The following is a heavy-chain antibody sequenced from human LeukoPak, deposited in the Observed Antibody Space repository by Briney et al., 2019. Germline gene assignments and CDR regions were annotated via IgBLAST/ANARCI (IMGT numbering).Heavy chain of an antibody. CDR1: GGSFSPYF. CDR2: INHSGST. V-gene: IGHV4-34*01. Sequence: SETLSLTCAVYGGSFSPYFWSWIRQPPGKGLEWIGEINHSGSTNYNPSLKSRVTISVDTSKNRFSLKLSSATAADTAVYYCARGGFYCGGDCYVDYWGQGTLVTVSS. CDR3: ARGGFYCGGDCYVDY. D-gene: IGHD2-21*02. J-gene: IGHJ4*02.